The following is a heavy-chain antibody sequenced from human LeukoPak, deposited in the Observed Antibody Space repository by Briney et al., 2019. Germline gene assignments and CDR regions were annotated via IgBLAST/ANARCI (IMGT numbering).Heavy chain of an antibody. V-gene: IGHV5-51*01. D-gene: IGHD6-6*01. CDR3: ARRTPEYTNRWYFDL. CDR1: GYNFTSYW. CDR2: IYPGDSDT. J-gene: IGHJ2*01. Sequence: GESLKISCKGSGYNFTSYWIGWVRQMPGKGLEWMGIIYPGDSDTRYSPSFQGQVTISADKSINTAFVQWSSLKASDTAIYYCARRTPEYTNRWYFDLWGRGTLVTVSS.